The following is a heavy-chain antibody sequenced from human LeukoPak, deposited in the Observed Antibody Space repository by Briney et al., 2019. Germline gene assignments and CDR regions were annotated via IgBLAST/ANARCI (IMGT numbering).Heavy chain of an antibody. CDR1: GFTFNTYA. V-gene: IGHV3-23*01. Sequence: PGGSLRLSCAASGFTFNTYAMSWVRQAPGKGLEWVSAISGSGGSTYYADSVKGRFTISRGNSKNTLYLQMNSLRAEDTAVYYCAKDRDRYSGTYNNWFDPWGQGTLVTVSS. D-gene: IGHD1-26*01. CDR2: ISGSGGST. CDR3: AKDRDRYSGTYNNWFDP. J-gene: IGHJ5*02.